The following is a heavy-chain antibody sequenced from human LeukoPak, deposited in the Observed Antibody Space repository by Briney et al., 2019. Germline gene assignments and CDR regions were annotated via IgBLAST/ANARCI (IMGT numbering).Heavy chain of an antibody. D-gene: IGHD6-19*01. J-gene: IGHJ4*02. CDR3: ARDVGQWLANDYFDY. CDR1: GFTFSSYE. V-gene: IGHV3-48*03. Sequence: GGSLRLSCAASGFTFSSYEMNWVRQAPGKGLEWVSYISSSGSTIYYADSVKGRFTISRDNAKNSLYLQMNSLRAEDTALYYCARDVGQWLANDYFDYWGQGTLVTVSS. CDR2: ISSSGSTI.